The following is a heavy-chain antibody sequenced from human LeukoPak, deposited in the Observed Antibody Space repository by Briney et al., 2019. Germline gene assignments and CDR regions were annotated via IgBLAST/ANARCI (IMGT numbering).Heavy chain of an antibody. Sequence: PGGSLRLSCAASGFTFSSYWMSWVRQAPGKGLEWVANIKQDGSEKYYVDSVKGRFTISRDNAKNSLYLQMNSPRAEDTAVYYCARIVGSSYGSGTVDYWGQGTLVTVSS. J-gene: IGHJ4*02. V-gene: IGHV3-7*01. CDR3: ARIVGSSYGSGTVDY. D-gene: IGHD3-10*01. CDR2: IKQDGSEK. CDR1: GFTFSSYW.